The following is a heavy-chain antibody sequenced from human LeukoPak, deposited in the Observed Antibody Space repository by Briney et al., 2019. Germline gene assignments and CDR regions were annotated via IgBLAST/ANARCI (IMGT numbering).Heavy chain of an antibody. V-gene: IGHV3-66*01. D-gene: IGHD1-26*01. J-gene: IGHJ5*02. Sequence: PGGSLRLSCAASGFTVSSNYMSWVRQAPGKGLEWVSVIYSGGSTYYADSVKGRFTISRDNSKNTLYLQMNSLRAEDTAVYYCARDRHGSYFATNWFDPWGQGTLVTVSS. CDR3: ARDRHGSYFATNWFDP. CDR2: IYSGGST. CDR1: GFTVSSNY.